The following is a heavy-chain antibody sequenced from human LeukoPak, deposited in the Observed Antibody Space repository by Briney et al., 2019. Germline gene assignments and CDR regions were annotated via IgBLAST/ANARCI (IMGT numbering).Heavy chain of an antibody. V-gene: IGHV3-23*01. J-gene: IGHJ5*02. D-gene: IGHD6-19*01. CDR2: ISGSGGST. CDR3: AKGSGSGWYGWLDP. Sequence: GGSLRPSCAASGFTFSSYAMSWVRQAPGKGLEWVSAISGSGGSTYYADSVKGRFTVSRDNSKNTLYLQMNSLRAEDTAVYYCAKGSGSGWYGWLDPWGQGTLVTVSS. CDR1: GFTFSSYA.